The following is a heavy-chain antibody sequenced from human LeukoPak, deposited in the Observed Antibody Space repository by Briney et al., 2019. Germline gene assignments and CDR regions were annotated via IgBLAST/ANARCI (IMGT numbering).Heavy chain of an antibody. CDR1: GYTFTSYG. D-gene: IGHD5-24*01. Sequence: ASVKVSCKASGYTFTSYGISWVRQAPGQGLEWMGWISAYNGNTIYAQKFQGRVTMTEDTSTDTAYMELSSLRSEDTAVYYCATLISGRYRDGYNFFDYWGQGTLVTVSS. J-gene: IGHJ4*02. CDR2: ISAYNGNT. CDR3: ATLISGRYRDGYNFFDY. V-gene: IGHV1-18*01.